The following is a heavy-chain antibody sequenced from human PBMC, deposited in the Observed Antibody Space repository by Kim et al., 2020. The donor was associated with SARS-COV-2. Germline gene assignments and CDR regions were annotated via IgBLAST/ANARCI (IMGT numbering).Heavy chain of an antibody. J-gene: IGHJ4*02. V-gene: IGHV3-11*04. D-gene: IGHD3-22*01. CDR3: ARGYYDSSGYLAL. Sequence: CSVAVTSRFTISRDTAKHSLYLEMNSLRAEDTAVYYCARGYYDSSGYLALWGQGTLVTVSS.